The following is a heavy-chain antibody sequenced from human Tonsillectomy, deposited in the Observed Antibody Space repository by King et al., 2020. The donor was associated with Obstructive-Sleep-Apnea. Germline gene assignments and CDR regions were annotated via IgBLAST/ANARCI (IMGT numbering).Heavy chain of an antibody. J-gene: IGHJ4*02. CDR3: ARRPGSRYFDY. CDR1: GYTFTTYS. CDR2: INAGNGNS. V-gene: IGHV1-3*01. D-gene: IGHD6-6*01. Sequence: QLVQSGAEVKKPGASVKVSCKASGYTFTTYSIHLVRQAPGQRLEWMGWINAGNGNSKYSQKFQGRVSITRDNSASTAYMDLSSLRSEDTAVYYCARRPGSRYFDYWGQGTLVTVSS.